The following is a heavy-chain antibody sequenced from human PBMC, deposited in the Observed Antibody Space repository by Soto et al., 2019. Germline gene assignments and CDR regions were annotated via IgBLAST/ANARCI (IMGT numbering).Heavy chain of an antibody. Sequence: SVKVSCKASGFTFTSSAVQWVRQARGQRLEWIGWIVVGSGNTNYAQKFQERVTITRDMSTSTAYMELSSLRSEDTAVYYCAAMATISSGAFDIWGKGTRVTVSS. CDR1: GFTFTSSA. CDR3: AAMATISSGAFDI. V-gene: IGHV1-58*01. J-gene: IGHJ3*02. CDR2: IVVGSGNT.